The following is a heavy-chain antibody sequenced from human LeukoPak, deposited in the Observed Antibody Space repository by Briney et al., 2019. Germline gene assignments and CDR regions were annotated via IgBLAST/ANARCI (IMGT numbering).Heavy chain of an antibody. CDR1: GFSLISYS. CDR2: FSGGSGST. V-gene: IGHV3-23*01. J-gene: IGHJ4*02. D-gene: IGHD3-22*01. CDR3: ASFSEYYHGSSGYFPLDY. Sequence: GGSLRLSCAASGFSLISYSMSWVRQAPGKGLEWISGFSGGSGSTNFADSVKGRFTISRDNVKNSLYLQMNSLRAEDTAVYYCASFSEYYHGSSGYFPLDYWGQGTLVTVSS.